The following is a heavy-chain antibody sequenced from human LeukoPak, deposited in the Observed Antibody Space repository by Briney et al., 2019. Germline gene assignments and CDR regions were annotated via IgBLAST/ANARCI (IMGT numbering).Heavy chain of an antibody. CDR1: GFSFNNFA. D-gene: IGHD6-13*01. CDR2: ISPGSTRT. V-gene: IGHV3-23*01. J-gene: IGHJ4*02. Sequence: PGGSLKLSCAASGFSFNNFAMSWVRQAPGKGLEWVSAISPGSTRTYYAASVKGRFTISRDNSKNTLYLQMNSLRAEDTAVYYCAKDLNGYSSSWQFDYWGQGTLVTVSS. CDR3: AKDLNGYSSSWQFDY.